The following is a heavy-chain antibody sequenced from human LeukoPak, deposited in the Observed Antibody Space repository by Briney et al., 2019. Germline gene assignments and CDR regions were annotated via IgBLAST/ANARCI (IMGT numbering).Heavy chain of an antibody. CDR2: IYYTGSS. CDR1: GSSISGSSYY. V-gene: IGHV4-39*01. CDR3: ARHGPPMQTMFFDF. J-gene: IGHJ4*02. D-gene: IGHD3-10*02. Sequence: SETLSLTCTVSGSSISGSSYYWGWIRQPPGKGLEWIGDIYYTGSSYYSPSLKSRVSVSVDTSKNQFSLKLTSVTAADTALYYCARHGPPMQTMFFDFWGQGALVIVSS.